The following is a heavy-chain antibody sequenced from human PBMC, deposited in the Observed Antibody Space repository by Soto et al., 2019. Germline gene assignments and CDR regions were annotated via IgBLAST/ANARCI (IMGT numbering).Heavy chain of an antibody. CDR1: GFTFSSYP. Sequence: EAQLLESGGDLVQTGGSLRISCTASGFTFSSYPMSWVRQAPGKGLEWVAAISASGGSIYYADSVKGRFTISRENPKNTLYLKMSSLRAGDTAVYDCAKYHLPAGSTFWLDPWGHGGLVAVS. V-gene: IGHV3-23*01. CDR3: AKYHLPAGSTFWLDP. D-gene: IGHD2-2*01. J-gene: IGHJ5*02. CDR2: ISASGGSI.